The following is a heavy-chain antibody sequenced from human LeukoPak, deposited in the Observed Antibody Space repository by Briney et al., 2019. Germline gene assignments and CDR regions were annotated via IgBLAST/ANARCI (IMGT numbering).Heavy chain of an antibody. V-gene: IGHV1-2*02. J-gene: IGHJ4*02. CDR2: INPNSGGT. Sequence: ASVKVSCKASGYTFTGYYMHWVRQAPGQGLGWMGWINPNSGGTNYAQKFQGRVTMTRDTSISTAYMELSRLRSDDTAVYYCASFDTMVRGVIWTWGQGTPVTVSS. CDR3: ASFDTMVRGVIWT. D-gene: IGHD3-10*01. CDR1: GYTFTGYY.